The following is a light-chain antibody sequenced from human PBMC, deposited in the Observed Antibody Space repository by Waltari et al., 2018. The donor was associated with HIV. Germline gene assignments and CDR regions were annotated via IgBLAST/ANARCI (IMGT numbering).Light chain of an antibody. CDR2: DVS. Sequence: QSALTQPASVSGSPGQSLTISCTGTSSDVGGYNHVSWYQQHPGKAPKLMIYDVSNRPSGVSNRFSGSKSGNTASLTISGLQAEDEADYYCSSYTSSSPYAFGTGTKVTVL. J-gene: IGLJ1*01. V-gene: IGLV2-14*03. CDR1: SSDVGGYNH. CDR3: SSYTSSSPYA.